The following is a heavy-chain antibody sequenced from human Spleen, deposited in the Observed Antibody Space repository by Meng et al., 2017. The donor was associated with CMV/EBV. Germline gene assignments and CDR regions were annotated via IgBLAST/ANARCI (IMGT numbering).Heavy chain of an antibody. CDR2: INHSGST. J-gene: IGHJ6*02. CDR1: GGSFSGYY. V-gene: IGHV4-34*01. CDR3: ARDPNRISDYFESYHGLDV. Sequence: SETLSLTCAVYGGSFSGYYWSWIRQPPGKGLEWIGEINHSGSTNYNPSLKSRVTISVDTSKNQFSLKLSSVTAEDTAVYYCARDPNRISDYFESYHGLDVWGRGTTVTVSS. D-gene: IGHD2/OR15-2a*01.